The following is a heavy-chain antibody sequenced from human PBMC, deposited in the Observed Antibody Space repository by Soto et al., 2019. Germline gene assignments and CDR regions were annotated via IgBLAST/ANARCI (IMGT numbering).Heavy chain of an antibody. V-gene: IGHV4-39*01. D-gene: IGHD2-21*01. CDR3: ARQRLDVFNCVDS. J-gene: IGHJ5*01. CDR2: VYYTGRT. CDR1: VGSLGDSNSY. Sequence: SETLSLTCSVSVGSLGDSNSYWGWIRQPPGKGLEWIGSVYYTGRTYDNPSLRSRVTISVDTSKSQFALRLTSVTAADAAVYYCARQRLDVFNCVDSWGRGTLVTVSS.